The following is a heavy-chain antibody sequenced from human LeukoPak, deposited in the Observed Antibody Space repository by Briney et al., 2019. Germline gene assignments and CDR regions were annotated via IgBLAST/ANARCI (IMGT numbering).Heavy chain of an antibody. CDR3: AKAPVTSCRGAYCYXFDX. J-gene: IGHJ4*02. CDR1: GFTFSSYW. V-gene: IGHV3-7*03. CDR2: IKQDGSEK. Sequence: GGSLRLSCAASGFTFSSYWMSWVRQAPGKGLEWVANIKQDGSEKYYVDSVKGRFTISRDNAKNSLYLQMNSLRAEDAAVYYCAKAPVTSCRGAYCYXFDXXXQGTLVTVX. D-gene: IGHD2-21*01.